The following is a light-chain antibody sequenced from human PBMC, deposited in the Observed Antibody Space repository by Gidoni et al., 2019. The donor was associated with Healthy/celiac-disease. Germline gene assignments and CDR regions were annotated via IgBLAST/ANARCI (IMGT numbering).Light chain of an antibody. CDR2: AAS. CDR3: QQSYSTPRT. J-gene: IGKJ2*01. CDR1: QSISSY. V-gene: IGKV1-39*01. Sequence: DIPLTQSPSSLSASVGDRVTITCRASQSISSYLNCYQQKPGKPPKLLIYAASSLQSGVPSRFSGSGSGTDFTLTISSLQPEDFATYYCQQSYSTPRTFGQGTKLEIK.